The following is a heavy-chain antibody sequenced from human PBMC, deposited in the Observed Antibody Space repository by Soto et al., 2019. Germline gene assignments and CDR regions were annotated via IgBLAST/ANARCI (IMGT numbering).Heavy chain of an antibody. D-gene: IGHD3-10*01. CDR3: ASSILIRDDGFEDLSNFEHHYYYYAMDV. V-gene: IGHV1-69*01. Sequence: QVQLVQSGADVKTPGSSVKVSCKASGGSFRNHAMSWVRQAPGQGLEWMGGIIPIFGTPNYAQKFEGRVTTTADESTTTAYMALSSLRSEDTAVYYCASSILIRDDGFEDLSNFEHHYYYYAMDVWGQGTTVTVSS. CDR1: GGSFRNHA. J-gene: IGHJ6*02. CDR2: IIPIFGTP.